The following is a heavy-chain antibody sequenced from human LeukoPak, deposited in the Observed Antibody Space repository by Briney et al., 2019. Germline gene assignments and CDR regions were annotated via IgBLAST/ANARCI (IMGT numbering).Heavy chain of an antibody. J-gene: IGHJ4*02. CDR1: GFTFSSYS. CDR3: ASWIAVAGKGDY. Sequence: PGGSLRLSCAASGFTFSSYSMSWVRQAPGKGLEWVSSISSSSSYIYYADSVKGRFTISRDTAKNSLYLQMNSLRAEDTAVYYCASWIAVAGKGDYWGQGTLVTVSS. CDR2: ISSSSSYI. D-gene: IGHD6-19*01. V-gene: IGHV3-21*01.